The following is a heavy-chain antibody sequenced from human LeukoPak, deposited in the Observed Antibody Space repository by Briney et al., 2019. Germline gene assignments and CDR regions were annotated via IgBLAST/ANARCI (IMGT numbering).Heavy chain of an antibody. J-gene: IGHJ5*02. V-gene: IGHV4-34*01. CDR1: GESFSGDY. Sequence: SETLSLTCAVYGESFSGDYWSWIRQPPGKGLEWIGEINHSGSTNDNPSLKSRVTISVDTSKNQFSLKLSSVTAADTAVYYCARKPRGCFDPWGQGTLVTVSS. CDR2: INHSGST. CDR3: ARKPRGCFDP.